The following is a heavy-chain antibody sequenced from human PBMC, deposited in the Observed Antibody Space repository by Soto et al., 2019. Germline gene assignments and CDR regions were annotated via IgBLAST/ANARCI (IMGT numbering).Heavy chain of an antibody. CDR1: GFTFSSYG. CDR3: AKDHFQWFGELYVDY. D-gene: IGHD3-10*01. Sequence: GESLKISCAASGFTFSSYGMHWVRQAPGKGLEWVAVISYDGSNKYYADSVKGRFTISRDNSKNTLYLQMNSLRAEDTAVYYCAKDHFQWFGELYVDYWGQGTLVTVSS. CDR2: ISYDGSNK. V-gene: IGHV3-30*18. J-gene: IGHJ4*02.